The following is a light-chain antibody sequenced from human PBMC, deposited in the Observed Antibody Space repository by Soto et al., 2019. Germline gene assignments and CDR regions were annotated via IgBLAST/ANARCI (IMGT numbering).Light chain of an antibody. CDR1: QSVRNN. CDR2: GAS. J-gene: IGKJ1*01. CDR3: QQYNNWPPT. Sequence: EIVMTQSPATLSVSPGERATLSCRASQSVRNNLAWYQQKPGLPPRLLIYGASSRATGVPARFSGSGSGAEFTLTISSLQSEDFAVYYCQQYNNWPPTFGQGTKGDIK. V-gene: IGKV3D-15*01.